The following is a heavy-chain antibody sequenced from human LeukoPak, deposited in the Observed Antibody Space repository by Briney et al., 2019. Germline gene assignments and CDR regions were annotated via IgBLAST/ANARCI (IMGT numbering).Heavy chain of an antibody. J-gene: IGHJ4*02. Sequence: GRSLRLSCAASGFTFSSYSMNWVRQAPGKGLEWVAVIWYDGSNKYYADSVKGRFTISRDNSKNTLYLQMNSLRAEDTAVYYCARAPTSYYYFDYWGQGTLVTVSS. V-gene: IGHV3-33*08. CDR2: IWYDGSNK. CDR3: ARAPTSYYYFDY. D-gene: IGHD1-26*01. CDR1: GFTFSSYS.